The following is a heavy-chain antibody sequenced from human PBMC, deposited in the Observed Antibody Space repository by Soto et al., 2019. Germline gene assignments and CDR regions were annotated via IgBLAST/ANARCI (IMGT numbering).Heavy chain of an antibody. CDR3: ARAFSPPLLWFGESHPWFDP. CDR1: GGSISSYY. CDR2: IYYSGST. J-gene: IGHJ5*02. Sequence: PSETLSLTCTVSGGSISSYYWSWIRQPPGKGLEWIGYIYYSGSTNYNPSLKSRVTISVDTSKNQFSLKLSSVTAADTAVYYCARAFSPPLLWFGESHPWFDPWGQGTLVTVSS. D-gene: IGHD3-10*01. V-gene: IGHV4-59*01.